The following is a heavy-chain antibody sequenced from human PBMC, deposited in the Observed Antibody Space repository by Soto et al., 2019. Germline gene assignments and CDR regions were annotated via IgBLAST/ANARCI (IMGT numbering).Heavy chain of an antibody. CDR2: ISARGGSL. Sequence: EVQLLESGGGLVQPGGALRLSGAASGFSFSSYAMVWVRQAPGQGLEWVSVISARGGSLYFADSVKGRFTISRDNSKNVLSMEMNSLRAEDTATYFCAKGSLEYSGSGNLGGQGSLFVVSS. CDR3: AKGSLEYSGSGNL. V-gene: IGHV3-23*01. J-gene: IGHJ4*02. CDR1: GFSFSSYA. D-gene: IGHD5-12*01.